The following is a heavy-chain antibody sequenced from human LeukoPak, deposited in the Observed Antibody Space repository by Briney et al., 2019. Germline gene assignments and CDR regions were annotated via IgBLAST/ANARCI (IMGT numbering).Heavy chain of an antibody. CDR3: AKDFGYDPHFFDY. J-gene: IGHJ4*02. CDR2: IYSTGGTT. D-gene: IGHD5-12*01. V-gene: IGHV3-23*01. Sequence: GGSLRLSCAASGFTFSSFAMTWVRQAPGKGLEWVSTIYSTGGTTYYADSVKGRFAISRDNSKNTVHLQMNSLSAEDTAIYYCAKDFGYDPHFFDYWGQGTLVTVST. CDR1: GFTFSSFA.